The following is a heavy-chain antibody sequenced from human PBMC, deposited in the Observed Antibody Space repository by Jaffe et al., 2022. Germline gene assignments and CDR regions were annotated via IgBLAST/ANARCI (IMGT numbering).Heavy chain of an antibody. D-gene: IGHD4-17*01. J-gene: IGHJ5*02. V-gene: IGHV4-38-2*01. Sequence: QVQLQESGPGLVKPSETLSLTCAVSGYSISSAYYWGWIRQPPGKGLEWIGSIYHSGSTSYNPSLKSRVTISVDTSKNQFSLKLSSVTAADTAVYYCARHDRGRIYGDYDNWFDPWGQGTLVTVSS. CDR1: GYSISSAYY. CDR2: IYHSGST. CDR3: ARHDRGRIYGDYDNWFDP.